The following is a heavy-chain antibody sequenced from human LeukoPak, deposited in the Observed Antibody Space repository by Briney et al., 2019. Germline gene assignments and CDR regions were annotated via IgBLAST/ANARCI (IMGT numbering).Heavy chain of an antibody. CDR3: ARYYCRSTSCLHFDY. CDR1: GGSISSYY. Sequence: PSETLSLTCTVSGGSISSYYWSWIRQPPGKGLEWIGSIYYTGSTKHNPSLKSRVTISADTSKNRFSLKLSSVTAADTAVYYCARYYCRSTSCLHFDYWGQGTLVTVSS. CDR2: IYYTGST. D-gene: IGHD2-2*01. V-gene: IGHV4-59*01. J-gene: IGHJ4*02.